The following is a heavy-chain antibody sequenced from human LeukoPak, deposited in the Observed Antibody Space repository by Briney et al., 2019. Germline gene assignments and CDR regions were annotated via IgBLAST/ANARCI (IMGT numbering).Heavy chain of an antibody. Sequence: GGSLRLSCVASGFTFSFYAMSWVRQAPGKGLEWVSSISGSGANTYYTDSVKGRFTISRDNSMNTLYLQMNSLRADDTAVYYCAKGGLYCGGDCYSYYYYYYYMDVWGKGTTVTVSS. CDR2: ISGSGANT. J-gene: IGHJ6*03. D-gene: IGHD2-21*01. CDR3: AKGGLYCGGDCYSYYYYYYYMDV. CDR1: GFTFSFYA. V-gene: IGHV3-23*01.